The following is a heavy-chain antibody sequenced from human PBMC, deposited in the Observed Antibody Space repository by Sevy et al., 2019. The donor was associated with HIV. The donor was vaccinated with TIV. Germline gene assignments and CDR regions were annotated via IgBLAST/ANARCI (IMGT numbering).Heavy chain of an antibody. D-gene: IGHD6-19*01. J-gene: IGHJ4*02. Sequence: GGSLRLSCAASGFSISGYGMHWVRQAPGKGLEWVAVIWYDGTNREYADSVKGRFTISRDNSKNTLYLQMNSLRVEDTAVYYCAREDLRVAGIGYYFHSWGQGTLVTVSS. V-gene: IGHV3-33*01. CDR3: AREDLRVAGIGYYFHS. CDR1: GFSISGYG. CDR2: IWYDGTNR.